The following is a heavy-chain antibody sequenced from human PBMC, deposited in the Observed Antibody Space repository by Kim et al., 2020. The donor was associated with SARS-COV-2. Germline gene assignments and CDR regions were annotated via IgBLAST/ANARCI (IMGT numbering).Heavy chain of an antibody. CDR3: AREVAVAEPDYYYYGMDV. CDR2: INAGNGNT. J-gene: IGHJ6*02. CDR1: GYTFTSYA. Sequence: ASVKVSCKASGYTFTSYAMHWVRQAPGQRLEWMGWINAGNGNTKYSQKFQGRVTITRDTSASTAYMELSSLRSEDTAVYYCAREVAVAEPDYYYYGMDVWGQGTTVTVSS. D-gene: IGHD6-19*01. V-gene: IGHV1-3*01.